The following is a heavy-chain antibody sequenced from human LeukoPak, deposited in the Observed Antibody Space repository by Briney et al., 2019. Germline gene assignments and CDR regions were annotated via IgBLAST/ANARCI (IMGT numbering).Heavy chain of an antibody. J-gene: IGHJ6*04. Sequence: GGSLRLSCAASGFTFSSYEMNWVRQAPGKGLEWVSFINSRGSTIYCVDSVKGRFTISRDNAKNSLYLQMNSLRAEDTAVYYCAELGITMIGGVWGKGTTVTISS. V-gene: IGHV3-48*03. CDR1: GFTFSSYE. CDR3: AELGITMIGGV. D-gene: IGHD3-10*02. CDR2: INSRGSTI.